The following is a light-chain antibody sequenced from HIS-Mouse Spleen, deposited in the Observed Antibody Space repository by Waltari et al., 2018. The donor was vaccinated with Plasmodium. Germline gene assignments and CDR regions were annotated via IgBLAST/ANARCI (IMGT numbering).Light chain of an antibody. CDR2: EDS. CDR3: YSTDSSGNHRV. CDR1: ALPKKY. V-gene: IGLV3-10*01. J-gene: IGLJ3*02. Sequence: SYELTQPPSVSVSPGQTARITCSGDALPKKYAYWYQQKSGQAPVLVIHEDSKRPSASPERFSGSSSGTMATLTISGAQVEDEADYYCYSTDSSGNHRVFGGGTKLTVL.